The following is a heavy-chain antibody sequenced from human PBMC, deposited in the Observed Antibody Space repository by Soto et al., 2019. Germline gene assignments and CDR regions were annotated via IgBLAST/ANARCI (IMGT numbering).Heavy chain of an antibody. CDR3: ASVIGGDNEYYFDF. D-gene: IGHD2-21*02. CDR2: IYYSGRT. Sequence: SETRSLTCTVSGVSISSGGYYWSWIRQHPGKGLEWIGNIYYSGRTYYSPSLKSRVILSVDTSKNHFSLTLRSVTAADSAMYYCASVIGGDNEYYFDFCGQGALVTVSS. V-gene: IGHV4-31*03. J-gene: IGHJ4*02. CDR1: GVSISSGGYY.